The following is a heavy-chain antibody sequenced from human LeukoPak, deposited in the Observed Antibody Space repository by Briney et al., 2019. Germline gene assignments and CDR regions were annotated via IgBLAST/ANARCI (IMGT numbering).Heavy chain of an antibody. CDR3: ARDRGDILTGSTGDFDY. V-gene: IGHV3-9*01. J-gene: IGHJ4*02. CDR2: ISWNSGSI. Sequence: GGSLRLSCAASGFTFDDYAMYWVRQAPGKGLEWVSGISWNSGSIGYAVSVKGRFTISRDNAKNSLYLQMNSLRAEDTAVYYCARDRGDILTGSTGDFDYWGQGTLVTVSS. D-gene: IGHD3-9*01. CDR1: GFTFDDYA.